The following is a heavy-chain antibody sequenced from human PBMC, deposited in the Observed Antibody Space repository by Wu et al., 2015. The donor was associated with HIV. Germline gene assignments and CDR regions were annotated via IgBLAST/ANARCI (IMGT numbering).Heavy chain of an antibody. V-gene: IGHV4-38-2*01. D-gene: IGHD6-13*01. CDR3: ARRGSAAGMYNWFDP. J-gene: IGHJ5*02. CDR1: GYSISSGYY. CDR2: IYHSGST. Sequence: QVQLQESGPGLVKPSETLSLTCAVSGYSISSGYYWGWIRQPPGKGLEWIGSIYHSGSTYYNPSLKSRVTISVDTSKNQFSLKLSSVTAADTAVYYCARRGSAAGMYNWFDPWGQGTLVTVSS.